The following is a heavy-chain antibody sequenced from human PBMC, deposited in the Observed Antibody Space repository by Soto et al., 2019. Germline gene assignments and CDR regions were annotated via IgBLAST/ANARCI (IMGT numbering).Heavy chain of an antibody. Sequence: GESLKISCKGSGYSFSTYWIAWVRQMPGKGLEWMGIIYPGDSYTNYSPSFQGHVTISADKSISTAYLQWSSLKASDTAMYYCARQIYDSDTGPNFQYYFDSWGQGTPVTVSS. CDR2: IYPGDSYT. CDR1: GYSFSTYW. CDR3: ARQIYDSDTGPNFQYYFDS. V-gene: IGHV5-51*01. J-gene: IGHJ4*02. D-gene: IGHD3-22*01.